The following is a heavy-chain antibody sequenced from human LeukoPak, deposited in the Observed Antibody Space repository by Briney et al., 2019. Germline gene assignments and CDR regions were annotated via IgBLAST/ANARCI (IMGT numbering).Heavy chain of an antibody. Sequence: PSETLSLTCTVSGDSITSYYWSWIRQPPGKGLEWIGYIYYSGSTNYNPSLKSRVTISLDTSKSQFSLKLSSVTAADTAVYYCARTEYYFDYWGQGTPVTVSS. J-gene: IGHJ4*02. CDR2: IYYSGST. CDR3: ARTEYYFDY. CDR1: GDSITSYY. D-gene: IGHD3-10*01. V-gene: IGHV4-59*01.